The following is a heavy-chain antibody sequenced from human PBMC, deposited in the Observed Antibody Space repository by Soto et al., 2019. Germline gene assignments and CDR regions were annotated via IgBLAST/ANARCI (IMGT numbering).Heavy chain of an antibody. CDR2: VSGSGGSV. CDR1: GFTFSSYG. Sequence: GGSLRLSCAAAGFTFSSYGMSWVRQAPGKGLEWVSAVSGSGGSVYYADSVRGRFTISRDNSKNTLYLQVNSLRAEDAAIYYCAKGSVVGADYSYGMDVWGQGTTVTVSS. CDR3: AKGSVVGADYSYGMDV. D-gene: IGHD2-2*01. J-gene: IGHJ6*02. V-gene: IGHV3-23*01.